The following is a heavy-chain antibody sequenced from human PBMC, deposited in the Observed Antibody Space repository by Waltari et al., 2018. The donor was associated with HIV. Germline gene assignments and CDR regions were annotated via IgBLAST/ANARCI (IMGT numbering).Heavy chain of an antibody. D-gene: IGHD3-22*01. CDR2: INPNSGGT. CDR1: GYTFTGYY. V-gene: IGHV1-2*04. CDR3: ARGITMIVVADGDDAFDI. J-gene: IGHJ3*02. Sequence: QVQLVQSGAEVKKPGASVKVSCKASGYTFTGYYMHWVRQAPGQGLEWMGWINPNSGGTNYAQKFQGWVTMTRDTSISTAYMELSRLRSDDTAVYYCARGITMIVVADGDDAFDIWGQGTMVTVSS.